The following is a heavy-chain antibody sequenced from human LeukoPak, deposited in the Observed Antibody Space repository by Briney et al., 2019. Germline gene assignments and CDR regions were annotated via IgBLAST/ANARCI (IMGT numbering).Heavy chain of an antibody. CDR2: MSSGGST. CDR3: ARDQTYYVSSGYYYVTYLQH. Sequence: SETLSLTCTVSGASISSSYCTWIRQSAGEGLEWIGCMSSGGSTTYNPSFKGRVTMSLDTSKRQFSLNLSSVTAADTAVYYCARDQTYYVSSGYYYVTYLQHWGQGILVTVSS. J-gene: IGHJ1*01. CDR1: GASISSSY. D-gene: IGHD3-22*01. V-gene: IGHV4-4*07.